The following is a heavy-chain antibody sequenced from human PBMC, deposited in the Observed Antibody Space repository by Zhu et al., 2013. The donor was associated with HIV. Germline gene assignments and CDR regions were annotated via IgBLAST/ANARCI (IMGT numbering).Heavy chain of an antibody. CDR1: GYTFTGYY. CDR3: ARDPSTRYYTDV. V-gene: IGHV1-2*02. Sequence: QVQLVQSGAEVKKPGASVKVSCKASGYTFTGYYMHWVRQAPGQGLEWMGWINPNSGGTKLAQTFRGRIFLTRDTSINTIYMELRSLTSDDTAVYYCARDPSTRYYTDVWGKGTTIIVSS. J-gene: IGHJ6*03. CDR2: INPNSGGT.